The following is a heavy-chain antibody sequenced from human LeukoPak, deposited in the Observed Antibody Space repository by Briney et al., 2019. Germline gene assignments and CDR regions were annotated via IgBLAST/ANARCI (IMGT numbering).Heavy chain of an antibody. Sequence: GASVKVSCKASGYTFTGYYIHWVRQAPGQGREWMGWINPNSGGTNYAQKFQGRVTMTRDTSISTAYMELSRLRSDDTDVYYCARARDYYQIDYWGQGTLVTVPS. CDR3: ARARDYYQIDY. CDR2: INPNSGGT. CDR1: GYTFTGYY. D-gene: IGHD3-10*01. J-gene: IGHJ4*02. V-gene: IGHV1-2*02.